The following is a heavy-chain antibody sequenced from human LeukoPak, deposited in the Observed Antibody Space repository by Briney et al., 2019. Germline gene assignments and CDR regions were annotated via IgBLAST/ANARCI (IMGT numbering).Heavy chain of an antibody. CDR2: IYSGGST. J-gene: IGHJ4*02. D-gene: IGHD3-9*01. Sequence: GSLRLSCAASGFTVSSNYVSWVRQAPGKGPEWVSVIYSGGSTYYADSVKGRFTISRDNSKNTLYLQMNSLRAEDTAVYYCARDEILTGYYGTKYYLDYWGQGTLVTVSS. CDR3: ARDEILTGYYGTKYYLDY. V-gene: IGHV3-53*01. CDR1: GFTVSSNY.